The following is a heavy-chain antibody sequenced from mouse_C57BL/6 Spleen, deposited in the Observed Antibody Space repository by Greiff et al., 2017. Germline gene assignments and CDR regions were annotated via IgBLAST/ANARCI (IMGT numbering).Heavy chain of an antibody. CDR1: GYSITSGYY. D-gene: IGHD2-4*01. V-gene: IGHV3-6*01. Sequence: EVKLMESGPGLVKPSQSLSLTCSVTGYSITSGYYWNWIRQFPGNKLEWMGYISYDGSNNYNPSLKNRISITRDTSKNQFFLKLNSVTTEDTATYYWVYDYDGYFDYWGQGTTLTVSS. CDR3: VYDYDGYFDY. CDR2: ISYDGSN. J-gene: IGHJ2*01.